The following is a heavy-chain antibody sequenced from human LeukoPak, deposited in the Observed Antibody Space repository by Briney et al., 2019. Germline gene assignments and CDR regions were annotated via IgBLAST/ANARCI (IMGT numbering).Heavy chain of an antibody. V-gene: IGHV3-9*01. D-gene: IGHD6-13*01. J-gene: IGHJ6*03. CDR2: ISWNSGIL. CDR3: ARGPGIAAAGNNYYYMDV. Sequence: GGSLRLSCAASGFTFDDYAMHWVRQAPGKGLEWVSGISWNSGILGYADSVKGRFTISRDNAKNSLYLQMNSLRAEDTAVYYCARGPGIAAAGNNYYYMDVWGKGTTVTISS. CDR1: GFTFDDYA.